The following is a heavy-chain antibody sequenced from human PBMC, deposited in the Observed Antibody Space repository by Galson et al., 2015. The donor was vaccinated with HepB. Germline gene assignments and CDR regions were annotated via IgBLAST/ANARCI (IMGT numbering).Heavy chain of an antibody. V-gene: IGHV1-18*01. CDR1: GYSFTDSG. Sequence: SVKVSCKASGYSFTDSGISWVRQAPGQGLEWMGWISGYSGHTDYAQNFQGRVTITTDTSTTTAYMELRGLRSDGTAVYYCAKDHDYRVDDWGQGTLVTVSS. J-gene: IGHJ4*02. CDR2: ISGYSGHT. CDR3: AKDHDYRVDD. D-gene: IGHD4-11*01.